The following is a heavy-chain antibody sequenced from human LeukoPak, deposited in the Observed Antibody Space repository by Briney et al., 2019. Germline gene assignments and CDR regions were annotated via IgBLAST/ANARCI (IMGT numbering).Heavy chain of an antibody. J-gene: IGHJ3*02. CDR3: AKDWDSWSGYSAFDI. CDR1: GFTFSSYG. V-gene: IGHV3-33*06. D-gene: IGHD3-3*01. CDR2: IWYDGSNK. Sequence: PGRSLRLSCAASGFTFSSYGMHLVRQAPGKGLEWVAVIWYDGSNKYYADSVKGRFTISRDNSKNTLYLQMNSLRAEDTAVYYCAKDWDSWSGYSAFDIWGQGTMVTVSS.